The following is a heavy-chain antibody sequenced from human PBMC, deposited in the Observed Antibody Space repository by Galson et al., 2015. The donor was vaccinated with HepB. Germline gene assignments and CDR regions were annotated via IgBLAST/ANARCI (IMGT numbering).Heavy chain of an antibody. CDR3: ARDRVPGYYKRYDHYGMDV. D-gene: IGHD3-9*01. V-gene: IGHV3-48*02. CDR1: GFTFSDYS. CDR2: ISSGSSTV. Sequence: SLRLSCAAPGFTFSDYSMNWVRQAPGKGLEWVSYISSGSSTVHYVDSVKGRFTISRGNAKNSLYLQMNSLRDEDTAVYYCARDRVPGYYKRYDHYGMDVWGQGTTVTVSS. J-gene: IGHJ6*02.